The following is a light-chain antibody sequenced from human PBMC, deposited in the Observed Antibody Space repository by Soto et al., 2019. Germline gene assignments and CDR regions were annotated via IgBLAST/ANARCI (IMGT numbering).Light chain of an antibody. Sequence: AIRMTQSPSSLSASTGDRVTITCRASQGISSYLAWYQQKPGKAPKLLIYAASTLQSGVPSRFICSGYGTDVSLTSSCLQSEDVATYYCQQYYSYPPGTFGQGTKVEIK. CDR1: QGISSY. CDR3: QQYYSYPPGT. V-gene: IGKV1-8*01. J-gene: IGKJ2*02. CDR2: AAS.